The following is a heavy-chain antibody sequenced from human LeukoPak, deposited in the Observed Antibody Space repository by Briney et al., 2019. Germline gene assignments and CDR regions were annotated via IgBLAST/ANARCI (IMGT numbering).Heavy chain of an antibody. J-gene: IGHJ4*02. Sequence: GGSLRLSCAASGFTFSSYGMHWVRQAPDKGLEWVAVISYDGSNKYYADSVKGRFTISRDNSKNTLYLQMNSLRAEDTAVYYCAKEYYYDSSGYDYWGQGTLVTVSS. CDR3: AKEYYYDSSGYDY. CDR1: GFTFSSYG. V-gene: IGHV3-30*18. D-gene: IGHD3-22*01. CDR2: ISYDGSNK.